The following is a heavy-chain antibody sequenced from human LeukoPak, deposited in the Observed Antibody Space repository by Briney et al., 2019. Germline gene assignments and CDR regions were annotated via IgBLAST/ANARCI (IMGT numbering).Heavy chain of an antibody. J-gene: IGHJ4*02. CDR1: GFTFSSYA. D-gene: IGHD3-10*01. CDR2: VTGNGDNT. Sequence: GGSLRLSCAASGFTFSSYAMSWVRQAPGKGLEWVSSVTGNGDNTFHADSVKGRFTISRDNSKNMLYLQINSLRAEDTAVYYCARDRNYFEALHRSYWGQGTLVTFSS. V-gene: IGHV3-23*01. CDR3: ARDRNYFEALHRSY.